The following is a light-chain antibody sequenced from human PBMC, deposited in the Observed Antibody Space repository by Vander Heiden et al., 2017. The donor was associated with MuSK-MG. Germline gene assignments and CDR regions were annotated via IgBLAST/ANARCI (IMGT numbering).Light chain of an antibody. Sequence: DIQMTQSPSSLSASVGDRVTITCRASQSISSYLNWYQQKPGKAPKLLIYAASSLQSGVPSRFSGSASGTDFTLTISRLHPEDFATYYCQRSDGTPLTFGPGTRVDMK. CDR3: QRSDGTPLT. CDR2: AAS. J-gene: IGKJ3*01. V-gene: IGKV1-39*01. CDR1: QSISSY.